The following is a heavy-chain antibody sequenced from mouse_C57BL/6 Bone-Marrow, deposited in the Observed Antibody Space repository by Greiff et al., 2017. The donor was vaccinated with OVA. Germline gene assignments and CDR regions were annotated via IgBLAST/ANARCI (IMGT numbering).Heavy chain of an antibody. Sequence: VQLQQSGPELVKPGASVKIPCKASGYTFTDYNMDWVKQSHGKSLEWIGDINPNNGGTIYNQKFKGKATLTVDKSSSTAYMELRSLTSEDTAVYDCARWGTYYSNPFAYWGQGTLVTVSA. CDR2: INPNNGGT. D-gene: IGHD2-5*01. J-gene: IGHJ3*01. V-gene: IGHV1-18*01. CDR1: GYTFTDYN. CDR3: ARWGTYYSNPFAY.